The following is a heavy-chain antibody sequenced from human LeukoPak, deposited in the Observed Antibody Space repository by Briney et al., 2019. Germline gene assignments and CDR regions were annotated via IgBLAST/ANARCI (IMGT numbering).Heavy chain of an antibody. V-gene: IGHV3-23*01. Sequence: PGGSLRLSCAASGFTFCSYAMSWVRQAPGKGLEWVSAISGSGGNTYYGDSVKGRFTISRDNSKNTLYLQMNSLRAEDTAVYYVAKDSWTPKLTFDYWGREPWSPSPQ. D-gene: IGHD3/OR15-3a*01. CDR1: GFTFCSYA. J-gene: IGHJ4*02. CDR2: ISGSGGNT. CDR3: AKDSWTPKLTFDY.